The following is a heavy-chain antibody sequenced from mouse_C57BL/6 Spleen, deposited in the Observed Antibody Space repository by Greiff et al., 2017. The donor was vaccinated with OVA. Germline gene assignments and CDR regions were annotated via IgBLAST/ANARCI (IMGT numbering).Heavy chain of an antibody. CDR2: IDPSDSDT. CDR3: ASGEGYFDV. Sequence: QVQLQQPGAELVRPGSSVKLSCKASGYTFTSYWMHWVKQRPIQGLEWIGNIDPSDSDTHYNQKFKDKATLTVDKSSSTAYMQLSSLTSEDAAVYYCASGEGYFDVWGTGTTVTVSS. V-gene: IGHV1-52*01. CDR1: GYTFTSYW. J-gene: IGHJ1*03.